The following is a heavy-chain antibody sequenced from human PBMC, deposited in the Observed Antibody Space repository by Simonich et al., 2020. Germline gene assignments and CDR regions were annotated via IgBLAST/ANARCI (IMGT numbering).Heavy chain of an antibody. CDR1: GGSSSGYY. CDR3: ARPLGIVWAFDI. V-gene: IGHV4-34*01. D-gene: IGHD3-16*01. J-gene: IGHJ3*02. Sequence: QVQLQQWGAGLLKPSETLSLTCAVYGGSSSGYYWSWIRQPPGKGLEWIGEKNHSGTTNYNPSRKSRVTISVDTSKNQFSLKLSSVTAADTAVYYCARPLGIVWAFDIWGQGTMVTVSS. CDR2: KNHSGTT.